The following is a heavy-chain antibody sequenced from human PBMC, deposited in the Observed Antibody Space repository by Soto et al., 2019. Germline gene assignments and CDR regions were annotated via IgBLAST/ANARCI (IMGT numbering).Heavy chain of an antibody. CDR2: IWYDGSNK. J-gene: IGHJ6*02. CDR3: ARDLAGRTGMDV. V-gene: IGHV3-33*01. CDR1: GFTFSSYG. Sequence: QVQLVESGGGVVQPGRSLRLSCAASGFTFSSYGMHWVRRAPGKGLEWVAVIWYDGSNKYYADSVKGRFTISRDNSKNTLYLQMNSLRAEDTAGYYCARDLAGRTGMDVWGQGTTVTVSS.